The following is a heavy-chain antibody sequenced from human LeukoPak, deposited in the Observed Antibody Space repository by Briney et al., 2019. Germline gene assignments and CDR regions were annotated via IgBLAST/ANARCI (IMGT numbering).Heavy chain of an antibody. D-gene: IGHD6-19*01. CDR2: ISWNSGKI. J-gene: IGHJ4*02. CDR1: GFIFDDYA. Sequence: PGGSLRLSCAASGFIFDDYAMHWVRQVPGKGLEWVSGISWNSGKIGYADSVKGRFTISRDNAKNTLYLQLNSLRADDTAVYYCARGLSYAVAYGDYWGQGTLVTVSS. V-gene: IGHV3-9*01. CDR3: ARGLSYAVAYGDY.